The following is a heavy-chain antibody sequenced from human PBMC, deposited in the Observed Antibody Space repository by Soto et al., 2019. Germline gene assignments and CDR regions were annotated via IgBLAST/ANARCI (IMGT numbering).Heavy chain of an antibody. CDR1: GFTFSSYG. D-gene: IGHD3-3*01. Sequence: GGSLRLSCAASGFTFSSYGMHWVRQAPGKGLEWVAVISYDGSNKYYADSVKGRFTISRDNSKNTLYLQMNSLRAEDTAVYYCAKDTIPFLNHDFWSGPKYGMDVWGQGTTVTVSS. CDR2: ISYDGSNK. CDR3: AKDTIPFLNHDFWSGPKYGMDV. V-gene: IGHV3-30*18. J-gene: IGHJ6*02.